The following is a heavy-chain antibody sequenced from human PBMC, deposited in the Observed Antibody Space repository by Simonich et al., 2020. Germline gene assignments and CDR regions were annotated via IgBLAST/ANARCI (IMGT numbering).Heavy chain of an antibody. CDR1: GLTFSRYS. V-gene: IGHV3-48*01. D-gene: IGHD5-12*01. J-gene: IGHJ3*02. CDR3: ARDSSYYAFDI. Sequence: EVQLVESGGGLVQPGGSLRLSCAASGLTFSRYSMNWVRQAPGKGLEWVSYISSSSSTIYYADSVKGRFTISRDNAKNSLYLQMNSLRAEDTAVYYCARDSSYYAFDIWGQGTMVTVSS. CDR2: ISSSSSTI.